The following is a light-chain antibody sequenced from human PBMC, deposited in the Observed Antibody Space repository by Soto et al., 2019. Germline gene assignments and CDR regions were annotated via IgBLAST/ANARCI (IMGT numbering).Light chain of an antibody. V-gene: IGKV1-9*01. CDR1: QGIDSS. CDR2: AAS. CDR3: QQLHDYPIT. J-gene: IGKJ5*01. Sequence: IVFTLSPSSLSPSVGDRVTITCRASQGIDSSFAWYQQKPGKAPKLLIYAASSLQSGVPSRFSGSGSGTDFTLTISSLQPEDFATYYCQQLHDYPITFGQGTRLEIK.